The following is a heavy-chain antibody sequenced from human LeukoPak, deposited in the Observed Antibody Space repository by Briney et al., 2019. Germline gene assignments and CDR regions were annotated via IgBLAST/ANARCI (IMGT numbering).Heavy chain of an antibody. CDR2: IRYNGREQ. Sequence: GGSLRLSCAASGFTFSSYWMSWVRQAPGQGPEWVANIRYNGREQFYVDSVKGRFTISRDNAKNSLYLQMNSLRVEDTAVYYCAREPIRMRFMDVWGKGTTVTVSS. J-gene: IGHJ6*03. V-gene: IGHV3-7*01. CDR1: GFTFSSYW. CDR3: AREPIRMRFMDV.